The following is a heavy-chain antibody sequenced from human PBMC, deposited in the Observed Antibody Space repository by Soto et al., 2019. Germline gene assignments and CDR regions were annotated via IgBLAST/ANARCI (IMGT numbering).Heavy chain of an antibody. D-gene: IGHD2-2*01. CDR3: ARPLSSTSCYGCYYYGMDV. J-gene: IGHJ6*02. CDR2: IIPIFGTA. V-gene: IGHV1-69*13. Sequence: SVKVSCKASGGTFSSYAISWVRQAPGQGLEWMGGIIPIFGTANYAQKFQGRVTITADESTSTAYMELGSLRSEDTAVYYCARPLSSTSCYGCYYYGMDVWGQGTTVTVSS. CDR1: GGTFSSYA.